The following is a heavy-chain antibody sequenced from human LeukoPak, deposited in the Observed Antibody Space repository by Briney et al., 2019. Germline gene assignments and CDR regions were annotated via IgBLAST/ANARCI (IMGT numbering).Heavy chain of an antibody. D-gene: IGHD2-21*02. CDR3: ARIYCGGDCRGYYYHYYMDV. J-gene: IGHJ6*03. CDR2: IYTSGST. CDR1: GCSISSGSYY. V-gene: IGHV4-61*02. Sequence: RSSETLSLTCTVSGCSISSGSYYWSWFRQPAGKGLEWIGRIYTSGSTKYNPSLKSRVTISVDTSKNQFSLKLSSVTAADTAVYYCARIYCGGDCRGYYYHYYMDVWGKGTTVTISS.